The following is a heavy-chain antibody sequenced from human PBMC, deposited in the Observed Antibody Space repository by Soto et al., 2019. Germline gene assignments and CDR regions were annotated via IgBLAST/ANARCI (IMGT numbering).Heavy chain of an antibody. CDR2: INANNGNT. V-gene: IGHV1-18*04. CDR1: GYTFTNYG. Sequence: ASVKVSCKASGYTFTNYGISWVRQAPGQGLEWMGWINANNGNTNYAQKLQGRVTMTTDKSTSTAHMELRSLRSDETAVYYCARDRDIVVVPAAISNYYYDMDVWGQGTTVT. CDR3: ARDRDIVVVPAAISNYYYDMDV. D-gene: IGHD2-2*02. J-gene: IGHJ6*02.